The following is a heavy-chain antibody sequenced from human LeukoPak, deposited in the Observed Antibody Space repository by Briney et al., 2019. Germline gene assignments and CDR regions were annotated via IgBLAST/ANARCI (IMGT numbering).Heavy chain of an antibody. J-gene: IGHJ4*02. V-gene: IGHV3-21*01. D-gene: IGHD3-3*01. CDR2: ISSSSSYI. CDR1: GFTFSSYS. Sequence: GGSLRLSCAASGFTFSSYSMNWVRQAPGKGLEWVSSISSSSSYIYYADSVKGRFTISRDNAKNSLYLQMNSLRAEDMAVYYCARDHDFWSGEFDYWGQGTLVTVSS. CDR3: ARDHDFWSGEFDY.